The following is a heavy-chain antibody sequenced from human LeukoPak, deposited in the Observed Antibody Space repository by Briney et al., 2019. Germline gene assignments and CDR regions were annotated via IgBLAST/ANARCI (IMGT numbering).Heavy chain of an antibody. CDR3: ARGTYYYGSGSSNWFDP. CDR1: GYTFTSYD. CDR2: MNPNSGNT. J-gene: IGHJ5*02. Sequence: ASVKVSCKASGYTFTSYDINWVRQAPGQGLEWMGWMNPNSGNTGYAQKFQGRVTMTRNTSISTAYMELSSLRSEDTAVYYCARGTYYYGSGSSNWFDPWGQGTLVTVSS. D-gene: IGHD3-10*01. V-gene: IGHV1-8*01.